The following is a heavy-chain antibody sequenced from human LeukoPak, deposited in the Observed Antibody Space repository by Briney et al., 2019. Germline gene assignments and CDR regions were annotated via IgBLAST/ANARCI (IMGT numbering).Heavy chain of an antibody. Sequence: PGRSLRLSCTASGFTFDDYSMHWVRQAPGKGLEWVSGISWSGGIIGYADSVKGRFTISRDNAKNSLYLQMSSLRADDMALYYCAKQVGRRGALDYWGQGTLVAVSS. CDR1: GFTFDDYS. D-gene: IGHD1-1*01. CDR2: ISWSGGII. V-gene: IGHV3-9*03. CDR3: AKQVGRRGALDY. J-gene: IGHJ4*02.